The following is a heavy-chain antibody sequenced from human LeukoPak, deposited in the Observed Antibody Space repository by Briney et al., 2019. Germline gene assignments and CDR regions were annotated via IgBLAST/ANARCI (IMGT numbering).Heavy chain of an antibody. D-gene: IGHD2-2*01. J-gene: IGHJ3*02. CDR3: ARDAVVPAAFDAFDI. CDR2: IYYSGST. Sequence: SETLSLTCTVSGGSISSYYWSWIRQPPGKGLEWIGYIYYSGSTNYNPSLKSRVTISVDTSKNQFSLKLSSVTAADTAVYYCARDAVVPAAFDAFDIWGQGTMVTVSS. V-gene: IGHV4-59*01. CDR1: GGSISSYY.